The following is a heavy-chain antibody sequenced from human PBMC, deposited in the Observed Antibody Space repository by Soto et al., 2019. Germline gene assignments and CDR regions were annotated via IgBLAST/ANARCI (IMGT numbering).Heavy chain of an antibody. CDR2: IIQEGGEK. D-gene: IGHD2-21*02. CDR1: GFTFSSHW. CDR3: ARGGDSYIDY. V-gene: IGHV3-7*03. Sequence: PGGSLRLSCAASGFTFSSHWMVWVRQPPGKGREWVANIIQEGGEKSYVDSVKGRFSVSRDNAHNSLYLQMNSLRVEDTAMYYCARGGDSYIDYWGQGALVTVPS. J-gene: IGHJ4*02.